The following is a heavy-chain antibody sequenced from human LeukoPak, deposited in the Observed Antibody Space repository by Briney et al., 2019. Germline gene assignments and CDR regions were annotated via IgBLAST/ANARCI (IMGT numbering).Heavy chain of an antibody. CDR1: GFTFSSYW. J-gene: IGHJ4*02. CDR3: ARDADYGDYLLAY. CDR2: INSDGSST. V-gene: IGHV3-74*01. D-gene: IGHD4-17*01. Sequence: PGGSLRLSCAASGFTFSSYWMHWVRLAPGKGLVWVSRINSDGSSTTYADSVKGRFTISRDNAKNTLYLQMNSLRADDTAVYYCARDADYGDYLLAYWGQGTLVTVSS.